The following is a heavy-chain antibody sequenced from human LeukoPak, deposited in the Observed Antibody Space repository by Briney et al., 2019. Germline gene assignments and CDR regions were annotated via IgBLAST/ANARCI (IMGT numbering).Heavy chain of an antibody. CDR2: INSDGSWT. V-gene: IGHV3-74*01. J-gene: IGHJ4*02. CDR3: AKAYSSSWYPYSDY. D-gene: IGHD6-13*01. Sequence: GGSLRLSCAASGNYWMHWVRQAPGKGLVWVSHINSDGSWTSYADSVKGRFTISKDNAKNTVYLQMNSLRAEDTAVYYCAKAYSSSWYPYSDYWGQGTLVTVSS. CDR1: GNYW.